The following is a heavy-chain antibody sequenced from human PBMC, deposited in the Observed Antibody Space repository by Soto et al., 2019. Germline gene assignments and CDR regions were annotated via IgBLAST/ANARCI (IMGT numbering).Heavy chain of an antibody. V-gene: IGHV3-21*01. Sequence: GGSLRLSCAASGFTFSSYSMNWVRQAPGKGLEWVSSISSSSSYIYYADSVKGRFTISGDNAKNSLYLQMNSLRAEDTAVYYCARGVEMATICDAFDIWGQGTMVTVSS. CDR1: GFTFSSYS. D-gene: IGHD5-12*01. J-gene: IGHJ3*02. CDR2: ISSSSSYI. CDR3: ARGVEMATICDAFDI.